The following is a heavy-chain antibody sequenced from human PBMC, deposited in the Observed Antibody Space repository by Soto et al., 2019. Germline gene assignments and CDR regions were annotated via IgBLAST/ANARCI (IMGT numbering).Heavy chain of an antibody. V-gene: IGHV3-30*03. J-gene: IGHJ6*02. Sequence: SLKGSCKISGFTFSMYEMNWVRQAPGKFLEWLELISFDGSTKNYVDSVEGRFTISRDNAKNSLYLQMNSLRAEDTAVYYCARSFWLVGTAGMDVWGQGTTVTVSS. D-gene: IGHD6-19*01. CDR1: GFTFSMYE. CDR2: ISFDGSTK. CDR3: ARSFWLVGTAGMDV.